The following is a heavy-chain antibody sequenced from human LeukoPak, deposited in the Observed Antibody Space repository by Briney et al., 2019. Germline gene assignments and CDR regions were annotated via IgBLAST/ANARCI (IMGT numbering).Heavy chain of an antibody. D-gene: IGHD6-13*01. J-gene: IGHJ4*02. CDR3: ARDSGWWRFDF. CDR1: GFTFSSYA. V-gene: IGHV3-7*03. Sequence: GGSLRLSCAASGFTFSSYAMSWVRQAPGQGLEWVASIKEDGSEKHYVDSVKGRFTISRDNGKNSLYLQMNSLRAEDTAVYYCARDSGWWRFDFWGQGTLVTVSS. CDR2: IKEDGSEK.